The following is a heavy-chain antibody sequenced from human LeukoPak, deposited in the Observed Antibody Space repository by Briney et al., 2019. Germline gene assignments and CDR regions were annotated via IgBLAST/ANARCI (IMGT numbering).Heavy chain of an antibody. CDR1: GFTVSSNY. V-gene: IGHV3-33*08. J-gene: IGHJ4*02. CDR2: IWYDGNNK. Sequence: GGSLRLSCAASGFTVSSNYMSWVRQAPGKGLEWVAVIWYDGNNKYYADSVKGRFTISRDSSKNTMYLQMNSLRAEDTAVYYCAREHTTVTSLLDYWGQGTLVTVSS. D-gene: IGHD4-17*01. CDR3: AREHTTVTSLLDY.